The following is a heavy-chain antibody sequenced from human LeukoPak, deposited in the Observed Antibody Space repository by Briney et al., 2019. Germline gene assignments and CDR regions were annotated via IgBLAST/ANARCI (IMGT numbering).Heavy chain of an antibody. D-gene: IGHD5-12*01. J-gene: IGHJ4*02. CDR3: ARGIVATIEYYFDY. V-gene: IGHV1-69*13. CDR2: SIPIFGTA. CDR1: GGTFSSYA. Sequence: ASVKVSCKASGGTFSSYAISWVRQAPGQGLEWMGGSIPIFGTANYAQKFQGRVTITADESTSTAYMELSSLRSEDTAVYYCARGIVATIEYYFDYWGQGTLVTVSS.